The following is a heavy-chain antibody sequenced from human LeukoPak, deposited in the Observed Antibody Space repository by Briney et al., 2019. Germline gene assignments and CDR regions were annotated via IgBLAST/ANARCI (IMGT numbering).Heavy chain of an antibody. CDR1: GYSFTSYW. Sequence: GESLKISCKGSGYSFTSYWIGWVRQMPGKGLEWMGIIYPGDSDTRYSPSFQGQVTISADKSISTAYLQWSSLKASDTAMYYCARLHRQDYYDVGHHFDYWGQGTLVTVSS. J-gene: IGHJ4*02. CDR2: IYPGDSDT. D-gene: IGHD3-22*01. CDR3: ARLHRQDYYDVGHHFDY. V-gene: IGHV5-51*01.